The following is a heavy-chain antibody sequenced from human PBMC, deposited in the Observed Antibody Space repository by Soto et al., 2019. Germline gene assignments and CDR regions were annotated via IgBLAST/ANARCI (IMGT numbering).Heavy chain of an antibody. D-gene: IGHD6-19*01. CDR3: ARGSSEAVAGLDY. CDR2: INHSGST. CDR1: GGSFSGYY. J-gene: IGHJ4*02. Sequence: QVQLQQWGAGLLKPSETLSLTCAVYGGSFSGYYWSWIRQPPGKGLEWIGEINHSGSTNYNPSLKSRVTISVDTSKNQFSLKLSSVTAADTAVYYCARGSSEAVAGLDYWGQGTLVTVSS. V-gene: IGHV4-34*01.